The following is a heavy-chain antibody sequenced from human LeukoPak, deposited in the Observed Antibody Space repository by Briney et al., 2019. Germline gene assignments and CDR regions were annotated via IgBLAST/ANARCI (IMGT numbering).Heavy chain of an antibody. Sequence: PSETLSLTCTVSGGSISSYYWSWIRQPPGKGLEWIGYIYYSGSTNYNPSLKSRVTISVDTSKNQFSLKLSSVTAADTAVYYCARMDYGSGSYYGAYFDYWGQGTLVTVSS. D-gene: IGHD3-10*01. J-gene: IGHJ4*02. CDR1: GGSISSYY. CDR2: IYYSGST. V-gene: IGHV4-59*01. CDR3: ARMDYGSGSYYGAYFDY.